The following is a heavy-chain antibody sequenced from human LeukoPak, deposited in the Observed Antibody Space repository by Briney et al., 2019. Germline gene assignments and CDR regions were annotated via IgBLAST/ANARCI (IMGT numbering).Heavy chain of an antibody. V-gene: IGHV3-30*03. J-gene: IGHJ6*02. CDR1: GFSFSSYG. D-gene: IGHD4-17*01. Sequence: PGESLRLSCAASGFSFSSYGMHWVRQAPGKGPEWVAVISYDGSNKYYVDSVQGRFTISRDNSKNTVSLQMNGLRAEDTAVYHCAMTTVTAYSFYYGIDVWGQGTTVTV. CDR3: AMTTVTAYSFYYGIDV. CDR2: ISYDGSNK.